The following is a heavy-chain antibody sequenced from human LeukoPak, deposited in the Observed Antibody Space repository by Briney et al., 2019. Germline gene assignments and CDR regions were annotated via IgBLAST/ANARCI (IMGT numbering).Heavy chain of an antibody. V-gene: IGHV3-23*01. CDR3: AKRIDIAVVPEAATHQAFDV. CDR1: GFTFSSYA. Sequence: GGSLRLSCAASGFTFSSYAMSWVRQAPGKGLEWVSAISGSGGSTYYADSVKGRFTISRDNSKNTLYLQMNSLRVDDTAVYYCAKRIDIAVVPEAATHQAFDVWGRGTMVTVSS. J-gene: IGHJ3*01. D-gene: IGHD2-2*01. CDR2: ISGSGGST.